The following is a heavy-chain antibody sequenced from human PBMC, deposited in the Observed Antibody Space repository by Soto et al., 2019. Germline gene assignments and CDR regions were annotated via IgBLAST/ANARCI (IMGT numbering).Heavy chain of an antibody. D-gene: IGHD6-19*01. CDR3: AKKPYSSGWVGGMDV. CDR1: GFTFSSYA. J-gene: IGHJ6*02. CDR2: ISGSGGST. Sequence: GGSLRLSCAASGFTFSSYAMSWVRQAPGKGLEWVSAISGSGGSTYYADSVKGRFTISRDNSKNTLYLQMNSLRAEDTAVYYCAKKPYSSGWVGGMDVWGQGTTVTVSS. V-gene: IGHV3-23*01.